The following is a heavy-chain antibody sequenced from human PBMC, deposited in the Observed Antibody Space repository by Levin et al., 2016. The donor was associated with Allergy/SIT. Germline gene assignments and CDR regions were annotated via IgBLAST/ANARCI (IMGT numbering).Heavy chain of an antibody. V-gene: IGHV3-30*18. CDR3: AKAQGIAAAYDAFDI. D-gene: IGHD6-13*01. CDR1: GFTFSSYA. J-gene: IGHJ3*02. CDR2: ISYDGSNK. Sequence: GESLKISCAASGFTFSSYAMSWVRQAPGRGLEWVAVISYDGSNKYYADSVKGRFTISRDNSKNTLYLQMNSLRAEDTAVYYCAKAQGIAAAYDAFDIWGQGTMVTVSS.